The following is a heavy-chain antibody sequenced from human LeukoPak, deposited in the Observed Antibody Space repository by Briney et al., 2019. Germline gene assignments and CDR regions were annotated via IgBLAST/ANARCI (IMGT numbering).Heavy chain of an antibody. CDR2: IRPDGSDD. V-gene: IGHV3-7*01. Sequence: GGSLRLSCAASVFTVSNYLMSCVREALGGGRECVASIRPDGSDDHHMDSVKGRFTISRDNAENSLFLQMNSLRAEDTAVYYCARLMGGVTTYDYWGQGTLVTVSS. D-gene: IGHD4-11*01. J-gene: IGHJ4*02. CDR1: VFTVSNYL. CDR3: ARLMGGVTTYDY.